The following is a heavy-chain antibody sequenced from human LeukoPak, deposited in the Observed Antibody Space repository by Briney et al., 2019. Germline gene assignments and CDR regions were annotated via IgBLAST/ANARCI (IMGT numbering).Heavy chain of an antibody. Sequence: SETLSLTCTVSGASISSDSYYWSWIRQPAGKGLEWIGRISASGRRNYNPSLQSRVIISVDTSKNQFSLKLTSVTAADTAVYYWARGAGSGSSYRVYNWFDPWGQGTQVTVSS. J-gene: IGHJ5*02. CDR2: ISASGRR. CDR1: GASISSDSYY. V-gene: IGHV4-61*02. D-gene: IGHD3-10*01. CDR3: ARGAGSGSSYRVYNWFDP.